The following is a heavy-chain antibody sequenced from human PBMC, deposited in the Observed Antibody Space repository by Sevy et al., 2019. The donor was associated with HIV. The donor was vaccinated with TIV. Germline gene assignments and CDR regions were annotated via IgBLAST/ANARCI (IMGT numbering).Heavy chain of an antibody. CDR3: ARDRAIAGAVTFDY. D-gene: IGHD6-13*01. J-gene: IGHJ4*02. CDR2: ISSSSKYI. CDR1: GFIFSSYS. V-gene: IGHV3-21*01. Sequence: GGSLRLSCAASGFIFSSYSINWVRQAPGKGLEWVSSISSSSKYIYYADSVKGRFTISRDNAKNSLFLQMNSLRAEDTAVYYCARDRAIAGAVTFDYWGQGTLVTVSS.